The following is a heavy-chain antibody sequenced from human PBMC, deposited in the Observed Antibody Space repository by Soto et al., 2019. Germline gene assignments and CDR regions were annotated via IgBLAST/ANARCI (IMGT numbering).Heavy chain of an antibody. D-gene: IGHD6-13*01. J-gene: IGHJ4*02. CDR3: ARHSSSWYKTLDY. CDR1: GGYICSYY. CDR2: IYYSGST. Sequence: PSETLSLTCTVSGGYICSYYWSWIRQPPGKGLEWIGYIYYSGSTNYNPSLKSRVTISVDTSKNQFSLKLSSVTAADTAVYYCARHSSSWYKTLDYWGQGTLVTVSS. V-gene: IGHV4-59*08.